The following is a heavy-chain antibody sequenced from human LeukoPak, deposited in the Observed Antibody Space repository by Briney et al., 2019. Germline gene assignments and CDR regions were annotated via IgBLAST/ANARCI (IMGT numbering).Heavy chain of an antibody. Sequence: XVRXXXXQGLEWMGWINPNSGGTNYAQKFQGRVTMTRDTSISTAYMELSRLRSDDTAVYYCASAPRGYSYGTNWGQGTLVTVSS. D-gene: IGHD5-18*01. CDR2: INPNSGGT. CDR3: ASAPRGYSYGTN. V-gene: IGHV1-2*02. J-gene: IGHJ4*02.